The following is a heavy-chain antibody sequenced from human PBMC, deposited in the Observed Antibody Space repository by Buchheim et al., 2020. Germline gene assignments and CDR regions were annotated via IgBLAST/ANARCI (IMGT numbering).Heavy chain of an antibody. CDR1: GHTFTDYF. J-gene: IGHJ5*02. V-gene: IGHV1-46*01. CDR3: ARGPYFDTSGYYHSNWFDP. CDR2: INPSGGST. D-gene: IGHD3-22*01. Sequence: QVQLVQSGAEVKKSGASVKVSCKASGHTFTDYFVHWARRAPGQGLEWVGLINPSGGSTDYAQKFQGRVTMTRDTSTSTVYMDLSSLSSDDTAVYFCARGPYFDTSGYYHSNWFDPWGQGTL.